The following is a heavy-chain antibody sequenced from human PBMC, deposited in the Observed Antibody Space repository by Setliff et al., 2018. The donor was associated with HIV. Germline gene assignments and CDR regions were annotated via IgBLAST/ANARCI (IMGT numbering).Heavy chain of an antibody. CDR3: HSGYDTEEQSYFDY. CDR1: GFTFDRFW. V-gene: IGHV3-74*01. J-gene: IGHJ4*02. CDR2: VNRDGSST. Sequence: GGSLRLSCAASGFTFDRFWMHWVRQAPGKGLVWVSRVNRDGSSTTYADSVKDRFAISRDNAKNTLYLQMNSLRAEDTGVYYCHSGYDTEEQSYFDYWGQGALVTVSS. D-gene: IGHD5-12*01.